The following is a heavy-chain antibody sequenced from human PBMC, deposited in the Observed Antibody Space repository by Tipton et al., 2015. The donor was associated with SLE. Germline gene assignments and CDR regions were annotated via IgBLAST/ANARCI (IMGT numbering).Heavy chain of an antibody. D-gene: IGHD3-22*01. V-gene: IGHV4-61*01. Sequence: TLSLTCTVSGGSITTGSHYWSWIRQPPGKTLEWIGYIYSGGSTNYNPSLKSRVTISLDTSRTQFSLKLSSVTAADTAVYYCARDGRGYCDNSGCSEYHWFDPWGQGTLVTVSS. CDR2: IYSGGST. J-gene: IGHJ5*02. CDR3: ARDGRGYCDNSGCSEYHWFDP. CDR1: GGSITTGSHY.